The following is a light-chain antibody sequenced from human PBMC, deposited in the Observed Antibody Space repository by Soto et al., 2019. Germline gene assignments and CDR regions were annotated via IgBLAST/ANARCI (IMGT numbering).Light chain of an antibody. CDR2: EVS. Sequence: QSALTQPASVSGSPGESITISCTGTSSDVGGDNYVSWYQQHPGKAPKLIIYEVSNRPSGVSKRFSGSKSGNTASLTISGLHAEDEADYYFNSYTGKCPVVFGTGTKLTVL. J-gene: IGLJ1*01. CDR3: NSYTGKCPVV. CDR1: SSDVGGDNY. V-gene: IGLV2-14*01.